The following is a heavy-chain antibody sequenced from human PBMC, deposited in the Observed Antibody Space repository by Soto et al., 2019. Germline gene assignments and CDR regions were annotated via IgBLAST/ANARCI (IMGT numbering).Heavy chain of an antibody. CDR3: ARDALGTRGFDEMDI. J-gene: IGHJ6*02. CDR1: GYIFTGYH. CDR2: INHNSGDT. V-gene: IGHV1-2*02. Sequence: QVHLVQSGAEVKKPGASVKVSCKASGYIFTGYHIHWVRQAPGRGLEWMGWINHNSGDTEYAQNFQGRVTMTRDTSFNVVYMEMSGLMSDDTAVYYCARDALGTRGFDEMDIWGQGTTVTVSS. D-gene: IGHD3-9*01.